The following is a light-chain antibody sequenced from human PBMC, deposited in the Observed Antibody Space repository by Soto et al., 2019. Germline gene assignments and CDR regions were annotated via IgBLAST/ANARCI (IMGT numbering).Light chain of an antibody. Sequence: EIVLTQSPGTLSLSPGERATLSCRASQSVSSSYLAWYQQKPGQAPRLLIYGASSRPTGIPDRFSGSGSGTAFAITISRLEPEDFAVYYGQQYGSSRTWTFGQGTKVEIK. J-gene: IGKJ1*01. CDR1: QSVSSSY. CDR2: GAS. CDR3: QQYGSSRTWT. V-gene: IGKV3-20*01.